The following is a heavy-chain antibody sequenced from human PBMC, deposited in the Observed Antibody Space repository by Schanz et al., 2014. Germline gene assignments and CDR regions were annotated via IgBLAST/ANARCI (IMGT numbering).Heavy chain of an antibody. CDR1: GGSFSSNY. J-gene: IGHJ4*02. D-gene: IGHD3-9*01. V-gene: IGHV4-34*02. CDR3: ARQFYDILTGYWFPYYFDY. CDR2: IYYSGST. Sequence: QVQLQQWGAGLLKPSETLSLTCAVYGGSFSSNYWSWIRQPPGKGLEWIESIYYSGSTYYNPSFKSRVTTSVDTSKNQFSLKLSSVTAADTAVYYCARQFYDILTGYWFPYYFDYWGQGTLVTVSS.